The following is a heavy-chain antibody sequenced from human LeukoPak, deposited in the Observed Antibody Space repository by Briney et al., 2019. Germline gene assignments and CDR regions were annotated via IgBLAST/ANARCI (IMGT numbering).Heavy chain of an antibody. V-gene: IGHV1-46*01. CDR1: GYTFTSYY. D-gene: IGHD4-17*01. J-gene: IGHJ4*02. CDR3: ARLNYGDYLIDY. Sequence: GASVKVSCKASGYTFTSYYMHWVRQAPGQGLEWMGIINSSGGSTSYAQKFQGRVTMTRDTSTSTVYMELSSLRSEDTAVYYCARLNYGDYLIDYWGQGTLVTVSS. CDR2: INSSGGST.